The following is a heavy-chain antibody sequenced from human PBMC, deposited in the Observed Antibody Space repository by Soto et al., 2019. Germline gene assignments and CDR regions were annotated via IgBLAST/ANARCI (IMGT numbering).Heavy chain of an antibody. J-gene: IGHJ4*02. CDR3: ARDGNWRLDY. D-gene: IGHD1-1*01. CDR1: GGSISSGDYY. Sequence: SETLSLTCTVSGGSISSGDYYWSWIRQPPGKGLEWIGYIYYSGSTYYNPSLKSRVTISVDTSKNQFSLHLNSVTPEDTAVYYCARDGNWRLDYWGQGALVTVSS. CDR2: IYYSGST. V-gene: IGHV4-30-4*01.